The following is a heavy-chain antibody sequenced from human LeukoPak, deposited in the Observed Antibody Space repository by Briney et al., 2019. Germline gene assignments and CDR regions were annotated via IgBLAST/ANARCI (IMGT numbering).Heavy chain of an antibody. CDR3: AAGYSRTWYYFDY. J-gene: IGHJ4*02. CDR1: GDSISSYY. Sequence: PSETLSFTCTVSGDSISSYYWSWIRQPPGKGLEWSGYIYHSGSTNYNPSLKSRVTTSADTSNDQFSLLLASVTAADTAVYYCAAGYSRTWYYFDYWGQGTLVTVSS. V-gene: IGHV4-59*01. CDR2: IYHSGST. D-gene: IGHD6-13*01.